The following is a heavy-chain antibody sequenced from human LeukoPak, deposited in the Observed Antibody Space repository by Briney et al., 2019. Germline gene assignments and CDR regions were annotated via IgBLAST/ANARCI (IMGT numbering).Heavy chain of an antibody. CDR2: IYYSGST. Sequence: PSETLSLTXTVSGGSIGSYYWSWIRQPPGKGLEWIGYIYYSGSTNYNPSLKSRVTISVDTSKNQFSLKLSSVTAADTAVYYCARGMYSSSSDFDYWGQGTLVTVSS. V-gene: IGHV4-59*01. CDR3: ARGMYSSSSDFDY. CDR1: GGSIGSYY. D-gene: IGHD6-6*01. J-gene: IGHJ4*02.